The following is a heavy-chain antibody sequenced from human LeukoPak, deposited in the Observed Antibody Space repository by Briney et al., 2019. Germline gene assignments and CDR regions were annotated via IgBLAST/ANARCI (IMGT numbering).Heavy chain of an antibody. CDR1: GFTFSSYA. CDR3: ARGFGSGSYLIDH. Sequence: PGGSLRLSCAASGFTFSSYAMHWVRQAPGKGLEWVAFMSFDGSNKYADFVKGRFTISRDNSKNTLCLEMNSLRTEDTAVYYCARGFGSGSYLIDHWGQGTLVTVSS. J-gene: IGHJ4*02. V-gene: IGHV3-30-3*01. CDR2: MSFDGSNK. D-gene: IGHD3-10*01.